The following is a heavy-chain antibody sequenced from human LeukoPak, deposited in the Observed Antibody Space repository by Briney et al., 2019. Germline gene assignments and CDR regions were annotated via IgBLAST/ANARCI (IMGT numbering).Heavy chain of an antibody. CDR2: IYSGGST. D-gene: IGHD3-22*01. Sequence: GGSLRLYCAPYGFHFSSYGMPWVRQAPAKGLEWVSVIYSGGSTYYADSVQGRFTISRDNSKNTLYLQMNSLRAEDTAVYYCARELPYYDSSRYYLDYWGQGTLVTVSS. J-gene: IGHJ4*02. CDR3: ARELPYYDSSRYYLDY. V-gene: IGHV3-66*01. CDR1: GFHFSSYG.